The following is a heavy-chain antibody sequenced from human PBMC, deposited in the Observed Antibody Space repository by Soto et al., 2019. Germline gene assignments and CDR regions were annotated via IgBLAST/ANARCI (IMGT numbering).Heavy chain of an antibody. CDR1: GYTFTGHY. CDR2: LKSDNGGT. Sequence: QVQLVQSGAEVKPPEASVKVSCKASGYTFTGHYMHWVRQVSGKRLEHLGWLKSDNGGTYYAPKFQGRVTFTRDTSTSTAYMELNGLQSDDTAVYFCARDLCPLGSGTACPLYGLDICGQGTTVVVS. V-gene: IGHV1-2*02. J-gene: IGHJ6*02. D-gene: IGHD3-10*01. CDR3: ARDLCPLGSGTACPLYGLDI.